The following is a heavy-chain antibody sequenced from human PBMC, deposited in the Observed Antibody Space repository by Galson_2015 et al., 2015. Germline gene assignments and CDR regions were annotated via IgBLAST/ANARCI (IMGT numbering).Heavy chain of an antibody. CDR2: INPNSGDT. J-gene: IGHJ4*02. CDR1: GYIFTGYS. Sequence: SVKVSCKASGYIFTGYSMNWVRQAPGQGLEWMGRINPNSGDTNYAQKFQSRVTMTRDTSISTAYMELSRLRSDDTAVYYCARDGYGYHPPIFDYWGQGTLVTVSS. V-gene: IGHV1-2*06. CDR3: ARDGYGYHPPIFDY. D-gene: IGHD5-12*01.